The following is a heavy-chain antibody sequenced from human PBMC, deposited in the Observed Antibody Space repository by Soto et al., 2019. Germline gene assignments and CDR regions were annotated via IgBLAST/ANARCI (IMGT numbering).Heavy chain of an antibody. CDR3: VRDTRRTYGMDV. J-gene: IGHJ6*02. V-gene: IGHV3-48*03. CDR2: ISSCGKTI. D-gene: IGHD3-3*01. CDR1: GFTFSSYE. Sequence: PGVSLRLSCAASGFTFSSYEMNWVRQARGKGLEWISYISSCGKTIYYANYVKGRFTISRDNAQNSLYPQLNNLRAEDTAVEYCVRDTRRTYGMDVWGQGTTVTVSS.